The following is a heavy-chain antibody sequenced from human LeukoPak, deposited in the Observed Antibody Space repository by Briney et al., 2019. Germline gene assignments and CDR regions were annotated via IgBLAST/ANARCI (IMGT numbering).Heavy chain of an antibody. D-gene: IGHD3-10*01. CDR3: ARPGRTTLIRGASHWFDP. Sequence: PSETLSLTCTVSGYSIANGYYWGWIRQPPGKGLEWIGSIYYSGTTYYNPSLKSRVTMSVDTSRNQFSLRLKSVTAADTAVYFCARPGRTTLIRGASHWFDPWGQGTLVTVSS. V-gene: IGHV4-38-2*02. CDR2: IYYSGTT. J-gene: IGHJ5*02. CDR1: GYSIANGYY.